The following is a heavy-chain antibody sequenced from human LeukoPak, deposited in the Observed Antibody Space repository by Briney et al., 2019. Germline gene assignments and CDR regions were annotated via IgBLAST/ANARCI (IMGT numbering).Heavy chain of an antibody. V-gene: IGHV1-18*01. CDR2: ISAYNGNT. CDR1: GYTFTSYG. D-gene: IGHD3-10*01. CDR3: ARENGGSGSYYEPPDY. J-gene: IGHJ4*02. Sequence: GASVKASCKASGYTFTSYGISWVRQARGQGLECTGWISAYNGNTNYAQKLQGRVTMTTDTSTSTAYMELRSLRSDDTAVYYCARENGGSGSYYEPPDYWGQGTLVTVSS.